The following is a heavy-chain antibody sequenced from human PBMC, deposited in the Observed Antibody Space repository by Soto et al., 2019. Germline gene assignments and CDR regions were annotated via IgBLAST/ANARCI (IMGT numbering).Heavy chain of an antibody. D-gene: IGHD2-8*01. CDR3: VKNGAYADFFDY. CDR1: GFIFNSYA. V-gene: IGHV3-23*01. J-gene: IGHJ4*02. Sequence: EVQLLESGGGLAQPGGSLRLSCAASGFIFNSYAVSWVRQAPGKGLEWVSLISGSGDITYYADSVKGRFSISRDKFNNTLYLQMNSLRAEDTATYYCVKNGAYADFFDYWGQGTLVTVSS. CDR2: ISGSGDIT.